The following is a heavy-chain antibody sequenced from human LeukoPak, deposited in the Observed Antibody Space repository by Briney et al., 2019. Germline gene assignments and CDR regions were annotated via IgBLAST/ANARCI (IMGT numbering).Heavy chain of an antibody. CDR3: ASSRYCSSTSCYLDY. Sequence: APVKVSCKASGYTFTSYYMHWVRQAPGQGLEWMGGIIPIFGTANYAQKFQGRVTITTDESTSTAYMELSSLRSEDTAVYYCASSRYCSSTSCYLDYWGQGTLVTVSS. V-gene: IGHV1-69*05. D-gene: IGHD2-2*01. CDR2: IIPIFGTA. J-gene: IGHJ4*02. CDR1: GYTFTSYY.